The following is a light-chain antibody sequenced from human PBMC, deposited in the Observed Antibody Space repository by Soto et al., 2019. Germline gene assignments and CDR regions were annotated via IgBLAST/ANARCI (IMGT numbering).Light chain of an antibody. CDR2: DAS. V-gene: IGKV3-11*01. CDR1: QRISGH. Sequence: EIVLTQSPATLSLSPGERATLSCRASQRISGHLAWYQQKPGQAPRLLIYDASNRATGIPARCSGSGSGTDFTLTISSLEPEDFAVYYCQQRSNLPLTFGGGTKVEIK. CDR3: QQRSNLPLT. J-gene: IGKJ4*02.